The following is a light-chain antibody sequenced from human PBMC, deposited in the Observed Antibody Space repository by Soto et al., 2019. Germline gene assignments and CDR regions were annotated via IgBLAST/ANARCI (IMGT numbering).Light chain of an antibody. Sequence: DIHRPHSPSTLSGSVGDRVTITCRASQTISSWLAWYQQKPGKAPKLLIYKASTLKSGVPSRFSGSGSGTDFTLTISSLQPEDFATYYCQQLNSYPFTFGPGTRWIS. CDR3: QQLNSYPFT. CDR1: QTISSW. J-gene: IGKJ3*01. CDR2: KAS. V-gene: IGKV1-5*03.